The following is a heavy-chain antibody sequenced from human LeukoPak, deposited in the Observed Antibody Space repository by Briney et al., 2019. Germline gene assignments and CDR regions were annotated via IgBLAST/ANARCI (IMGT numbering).Heavy chain of an antibody. Sequence: GGSLRLSCAASGFTFSNAWMSWVRQAPGKGLEWVGRIKSKTDGGTTDYAAPVKGRSTISRDDSKNTLYLQMNSLKTEDTAVYYCTTDVGVTTADYYYYYMDVWGKGTTVTVSS. J-gene: IGHJ6*03. CDR3: TTDVGVTTADYYYYYMDV. CDR2: IKSKTDGGTT. CDR1: GFTFSNAW. D-gene: IGHD4-11*01. V-gene: IGHV3-15*01.